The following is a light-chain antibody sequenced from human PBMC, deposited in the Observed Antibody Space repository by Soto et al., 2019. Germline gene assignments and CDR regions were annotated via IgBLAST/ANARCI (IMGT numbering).Light chain of an antibody. Sequence: EFVLTQSPGTLSLSPGERATRSCRASQTVRNNYLAWYQQKPGQAPRLLIYDAYSRATGITDRFSGGGSGTDFTLTISRLEPEDFAVYYCQQYGSSPLTFGGGTKVEIK. CDR1: QTVRNNY. J-gene: IGKJ4*01. CDR3: QQYGSSPLT. CDR2: DAY. V-gene: IGKV3-20*01.